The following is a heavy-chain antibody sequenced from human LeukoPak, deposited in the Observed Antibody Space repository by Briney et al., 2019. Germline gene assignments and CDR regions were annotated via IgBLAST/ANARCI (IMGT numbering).Heavy chain of an antibody. V-gene: IGHV1-69*04. Sequence: ASVKVSCKASGGTFSSYAISWVRQAPGQGLEWMGRIIPILGIANYAQKFQGRVTITADESTSTAYMELSSLRSEDTAVYYCARGYCSSTSCSTKLSFDYWGQGTLVTVSS. CDR1: GGTFSSYA. D-gene: IGHD2-2*02. CDR3: ARGYCSSTSCSTKLSFDY. J-gene: IGHJ4*02. CDR2: IIPILGIA.